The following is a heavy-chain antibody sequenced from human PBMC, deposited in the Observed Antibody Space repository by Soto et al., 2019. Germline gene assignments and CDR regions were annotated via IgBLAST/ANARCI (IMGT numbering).Heavy chain of an antibody. CDR3: ARGFIAARRYYYYGMDV. CDR2: INPSGGST. J-gene: IGHJ6*02. V-gene: IGHV1-46*01. CDR1: GYTFTSYC. Sequence: ASVKVSCKASGYTFTSYCMHWVRQAPGQGLEWMGIINPSGGSTSYAQKFQGRVTMTRDTSTSTVYMELSSLRSEDTAVYYCARGFIAARRYYYYGMDVWGQGTTVTVSS. D-gene: IGHD6-6*01.